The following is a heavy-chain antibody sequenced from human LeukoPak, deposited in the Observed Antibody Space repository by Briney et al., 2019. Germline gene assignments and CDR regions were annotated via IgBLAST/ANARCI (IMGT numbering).Heavy chain of an antibody. D-gene: IGHD3-3*01. CDR2: IYTSGST. Sequence: PSDTLSLTCTVSGGSISSYYWSWIRQPAGKGLEWIGRIYTSGSTNYNPSLKSRVTISVDKSKNQFSLKLSSVTAADTAVYYCARGVQYYDFWSGRYYYMDVWGKGTTVTVSS. V-gene: IGHV4-4*07. CDR1: GGSISSYY. CDR3: ARGVQYYDFWSGRYYYMDV. J-gene: IGHJ6*03.